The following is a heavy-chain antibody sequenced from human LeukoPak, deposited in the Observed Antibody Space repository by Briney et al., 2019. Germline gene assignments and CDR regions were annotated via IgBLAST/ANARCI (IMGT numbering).Heavy chain of an antibody. J-gene: IGHJ6*03. D-gene: IGHD5-18*01. CDR2: IIPIFRTA. CDR1: GGTFSSYA. V-gene: IGHV1-69*05. CDR3: ARSSYGYYYYYYMDV. Sequence: ASVKVSCKASGGTFSSYAISWVRQAPGQGREWMGGIIPIFRTANYAQKFQGRVTITTDESTSTAYMELSSLRSEDTAVYYCARSSYGYYYYYYMDVWGKGTTVTVSS.